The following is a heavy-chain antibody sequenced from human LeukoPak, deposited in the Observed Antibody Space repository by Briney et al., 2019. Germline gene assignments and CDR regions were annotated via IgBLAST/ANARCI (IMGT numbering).Heavy chain of an antibody. CDR3: ARYDSSGFYQYYFDY. V-gene: IGHV4-34*01. J-gene: IGHJ4*02. Sequence: PSETLSLTCTVSGDSISSYYWSWIRQPPGKGLEWIGEINHSGSTNYNPSLKSRVTISVDTSKKQFSLKLTSVTAADTAVYYCARYDSSGFYQYYFDYWGLGTLVTVSS. D-gene: IGHD3-22*01. CDR1: GDSISSYY. CDR2: INHSGST.